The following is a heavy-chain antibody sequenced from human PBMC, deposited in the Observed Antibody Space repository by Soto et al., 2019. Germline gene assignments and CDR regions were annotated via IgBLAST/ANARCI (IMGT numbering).Heavy chain of an antibody. CDR2: ISSSSSTI. V-gene: IGHV3-48*01. Sequence: GGSLRLSCAASGFTFSSYSMNWVRQAPGKGLEWVSYISSSSSTIYYADSVKGRFTISRDNSKNTLYLQMNSLRAEDTAVYYCARDTYYYDSSGYYHYYYYGMDVWGQGTTVTVSS. CDR1: GFTFSSYS. D-gene: IGHD3-22*01. J-gene: IGHJ6*02. CDR3: ARDTYYYDSSGYYHYYYYGMDV.